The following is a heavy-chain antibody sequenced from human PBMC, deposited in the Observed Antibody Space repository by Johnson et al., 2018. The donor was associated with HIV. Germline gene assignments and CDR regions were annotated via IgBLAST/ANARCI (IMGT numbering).Heavy chain of an antibody. CDR2: IYSGGSA. Sequence: VQLVESGGGLIQPGGSLRLSCAASGFTVSSNYMSWVRQAPGKGLEWVSVIYSGGSAYYADSVKGRFTISRDNSKNTLYVQMNSLRAEDTAVYYCARGIQPDAFDIWGQGTMVTVSS. D-gene: IGHD2-2*01. J-gene: IGHJ3*02. CDR1: GFTVSSNY. V-gene: IGHV3-53*01. CDR3: ARGIQPDAFDI.